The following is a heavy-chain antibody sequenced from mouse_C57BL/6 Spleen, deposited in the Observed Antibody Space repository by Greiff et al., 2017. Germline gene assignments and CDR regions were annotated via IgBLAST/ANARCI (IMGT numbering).Heavy chain of an antibody. CDR1: GYAFSSSW. CDR2: IYPGDGDT. D-gene: IGHD2-5*01. J-gene: IGHJ2*01. CDR3: ARDGYSNYYFDY. Sequence: VKLMESGPELVKPGASVKISCKASGYAFSSSWMNWVKQRPGKGLEWIGRIYPGDGDTNYNGKFKGKATLTADKSSSTAYMQLSSLTSEDSAVYFCARDGYSNYYFDYWGQGTTLTVSS. V-gene: IGHV1-82*01.